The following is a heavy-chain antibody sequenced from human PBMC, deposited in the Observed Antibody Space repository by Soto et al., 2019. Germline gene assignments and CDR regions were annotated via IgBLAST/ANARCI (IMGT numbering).Heavy chain of an antibody. CDR3: ARTPDCTNGVCSAGFDY. CDR2: ISSSSSYT. D-gene: IGHD2-8*01. J-gene: IGHJ4*02. CDR1: GFTFSDYY. V-gene: IGHV3-11*06. Sequence: PGGSLRLSCAASGFTFSDYYMSWIRQAPGKGLEWVSYISSSSSYTNYADSVKGRFTISRDNAKNSLYLQMNSLRDEDTAVYYCARTPDCTNGVCSAGFDYWGQGTLVTVSS.